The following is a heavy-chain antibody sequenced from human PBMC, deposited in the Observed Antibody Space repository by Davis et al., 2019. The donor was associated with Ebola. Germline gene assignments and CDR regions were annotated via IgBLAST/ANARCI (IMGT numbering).Heavy chain of an antibody. V-gene: IGHV3-23*01. CDR3: AKARYCSYTKCYGGGLDV. J-gene: IGHJ6*02. CDR2: ISISGERT. D-gene: IGHD2-2*01. Sequence: GESLKISCVASGFAFSSCSMGWVRQAPGKGLEWVSSISISGERTYYADSVKGRFTISRDNTKNSLYLQMNSLRAEDTALYYCAKARYCSYTKCYGGGLDVWGQGTRVTVSS. CDR1: GFAFSSCS.